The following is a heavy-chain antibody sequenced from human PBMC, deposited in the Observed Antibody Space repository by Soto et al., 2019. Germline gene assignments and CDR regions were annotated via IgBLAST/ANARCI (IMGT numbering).Heavy chain of an antibody. D-gene: IGHD3-9*01. J-gene: IGHJ3*02. Sequence: GESLKISCKVSGYSFTRYWISWVRQMPGKGLEWMGRIDPSDSYTNYSPSFQGHVTISADKSISTAYLQWSSLKASDTAMYYCARSPVGILTGKPEFDIWGQGTMVTVSS. CDR3: ARSPVGILTGKPEFDI. CDR1: GYSFTRYW. V-gene: IGHV5-10-1*01. CDR2: IDPSDSYT.